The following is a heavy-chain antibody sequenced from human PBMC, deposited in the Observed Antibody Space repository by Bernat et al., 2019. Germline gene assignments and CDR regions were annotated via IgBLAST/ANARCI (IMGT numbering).Heavy chain of an antibody. D-gene: IGHD6-19*01. CDR2: ITGSGGST. J-gene: IGHJ4*02. CDR1: GFTFSNYA. V-gene: IGHV3-23*04. CDR3: AKDRSGGWTYFDY. Sequence: EVQLVESGGGLVQPGGSLRLSCVASGFTFSNYAMSWVRQAPGKGLECVSGITGSGGSTYYADSVKGRFTISRDNSKSTLYLQMNSLRAEDTAVYYCAKDRSGGWTYFDYWGQRTLVTVSA.